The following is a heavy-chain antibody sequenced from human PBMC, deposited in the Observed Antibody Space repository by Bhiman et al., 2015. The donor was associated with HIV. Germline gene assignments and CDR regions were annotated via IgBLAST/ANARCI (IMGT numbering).Heavy chain of an antibody. D-gene: IGHD1-1*01. J-gene: IGHJ5*02. V-gene: IGHV3-21*01. Sequence: EVQLVESGGGLVKPGGSLRLSCATSGFTFSRHTMNWVRQAPGKGLEWISSISTYSSNIYYADSVKGRVTISRDNAKNSLYLQMSSLRAEDTAVYYCTTDLEFAFDPWGQGTLVTVSS. CDR3: TTDLEFAFDP. CDR2: ISTYSSNI. CDR1: GFTFSRHT.